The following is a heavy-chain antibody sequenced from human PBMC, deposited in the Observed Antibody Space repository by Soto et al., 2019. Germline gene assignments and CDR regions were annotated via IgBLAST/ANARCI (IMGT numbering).Heavy chain of an antibody. Sequence: GASVKVSCKASGYSFTDYHIHWVRQAPGQGLEWLGRINPKSGGASTAQKFQGWVTMTTDASISTASMELTRLTSDDTAIYYCARGDSTDCSNGVCSFFYNHDMDVWGQGTTVTVSS. J-gene: IGHJ6*02. CDR2: INPKSGGA. CDR3: ARGDSTDCSNGVCSFFYNHDMDV. CDR1: GYSFTDYH. D-gene: IGHD2-8*01. V-gene: IGHV1-2*04.